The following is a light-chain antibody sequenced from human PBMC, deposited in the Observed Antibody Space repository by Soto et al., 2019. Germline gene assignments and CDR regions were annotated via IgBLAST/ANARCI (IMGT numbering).Light chain of an antibody. V-gene: IGLV2-14*03. CDR3: SSYTNKDTLL. CDR2: DGT. J-gene: IGLJ3*02. Sequence: QSALTQPASVSGSPGQSITISCTGTSSDVGGYDHVSWYQQHPGKAPKLIIYDGTVRPSGISPRFSGSKSDNTASLAVSGLQPEDEADYYCSSYTNKDTLLFGGGTKLTVL. CDR1: SSDVGGYDH.